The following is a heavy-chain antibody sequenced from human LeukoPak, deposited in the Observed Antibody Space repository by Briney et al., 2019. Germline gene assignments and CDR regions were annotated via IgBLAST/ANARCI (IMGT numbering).Heavy chain of an antibody. V-gene: IGHV4-59*01. D-gene: IGHD3-22*01. CDR2: IYYSGST. J-gene: IGHJ4*02. Sequence: PSETLSLTCTVSGGSISSYYWSWIRQPPGKGLEWIGYIYYSGSTNYNPSLKGRVTISVDTSKNQFSLKLSSVTAADTAVYYCARAGFRYAHYYDSSGYPFDYWGQGTLVTVSS. CDR3: ARAGFRYAHYYDSSGYPFDY. CDR1: GGSISSYY.